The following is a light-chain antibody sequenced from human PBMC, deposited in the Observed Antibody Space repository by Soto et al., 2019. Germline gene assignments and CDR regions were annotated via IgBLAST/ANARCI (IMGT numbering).Light chain of an antibody. Sequence: EIVMTQSPATLSVSPGERATLSCRASQSMSSNLAWFQQKPGQAPRLLIYGTSTRATGIPARFSGSGSGTGFTLTISSLQSEDFAVYYCQQYGSSPWTFGQGTKVDIK. CDR1: QSMSSN. J-gene: IGKJ1*01. V-gene: IGKV3-15*01. CDR3: QQYGSSPWT. CDR2: GTS.